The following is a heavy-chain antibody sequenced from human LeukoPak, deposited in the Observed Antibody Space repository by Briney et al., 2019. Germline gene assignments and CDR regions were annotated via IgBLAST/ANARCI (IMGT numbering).Heavy chain of an antibody. V-gene: IGHV1-18*01. CDR3: ARDQVPYCSSTSCHYYYGMDV. J-gene: IGHJ6*02. Sequence: ASVNVSCKSSGYTFTSYCISWVRQAPGQGLEWMGWISAHNGNTNYAQKLQGRVTMTTDTSTSTAYMALRSLRSDDTAVYYCARDQVPYCSSTSCHYYYGMDVWGQGTTVTVSS. CDR1: GYTFTSYC. D-gene: IGHD2-2*01. CDR2: ISAHNGNT.